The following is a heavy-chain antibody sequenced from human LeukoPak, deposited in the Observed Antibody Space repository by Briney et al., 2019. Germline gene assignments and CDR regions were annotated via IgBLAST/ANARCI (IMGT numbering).Heavy chain of an antibody. V-gene: IGHV1-2*02. CDR1: GYTFTGYY. Sequence: GASVTVSCKASGYTFTGYYMHWVRQAPGQGLEWMGWINPNSGGTNYAQNFQGSVTMTRDTSISTASMQLSRLRSDDPAVYYCRVRDFWSLYGYYMDVWGKGTTVTVSS. CDR2: INPNSGGT. D-gene: IGHD3-3*01. CDR3: RVRDFWSLYGYYMDV. J-gene: IGHJ6*03.